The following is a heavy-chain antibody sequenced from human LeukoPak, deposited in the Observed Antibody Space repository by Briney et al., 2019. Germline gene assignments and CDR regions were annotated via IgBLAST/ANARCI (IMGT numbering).Heavy chain of an antibody. CDR2: INPSGGST. J-gene: IGHJ3*02. V-gene: IGHV1-46*01. Sequence: ASVKVSCKASGYTFTSYYMHWVRQAPGQGLEWMGIINPSGGSTSYAQKFQGRVTMTRDTSTRTVYMELSSLRSEDTAVYYCAVSGGDEEGAFDIWGQGTMVTVPS. CDR3: AVSGGDEEGAFDI. D-gene: IGHD2-21*02. CDR1: GYTFTSYY.